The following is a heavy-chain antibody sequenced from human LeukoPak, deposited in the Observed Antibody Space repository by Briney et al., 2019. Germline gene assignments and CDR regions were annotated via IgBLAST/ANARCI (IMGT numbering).Heavy chain of an antibody. V-gene: IGHV4-31*03. J-gene: IGHJ4*02. D-gene: IGHD5-12*01. Sequence: SQTLSLTCTVSDDSLSSGTYYWNWIRLYPGKGLGWIGCIHYTGSIYYNPSLKSRVTISVDTSKNQFSLNVNSVTAADTAVYYCARGVDRTKIYSWGQGTLVTVSS. CDR1: DDSLSSGTYY. CDR2: IHYTGSI. CDR3: ARGVDRTKIYS.